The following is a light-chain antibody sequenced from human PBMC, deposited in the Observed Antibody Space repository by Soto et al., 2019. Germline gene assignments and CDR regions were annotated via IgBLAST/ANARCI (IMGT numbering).Light chain of an antibody. CDR3: QQSYTIPRT. CDR2: AAS. CDR1: QSISSY. Sequence: DIQMTQSPSSLTASVGDRVTITCRASQSISSYLNWYQQKPGTAPKVLIYAASTLQSGVPSRFGGSGSGTDFTLTISTLQPEDVATYYCQQSYTIPRTFGPGTKLEIK. V-gene: IGKV1-39*01. J-gene: IGKJ3*01.